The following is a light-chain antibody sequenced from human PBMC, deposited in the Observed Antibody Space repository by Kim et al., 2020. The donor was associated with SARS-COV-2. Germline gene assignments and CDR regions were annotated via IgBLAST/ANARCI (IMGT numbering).Light chain of an antibody. CDR2: GNN. Sequence: VALGQTVTITCTGGNLRSYFASWYQQKPGQAPVLVMFGNNHRPSGISDRFSGSSSRNTGALTITGAQAEDEADYYCATRDRRNHVLFCGGTRLTVL. CDR1: NLRSYF. CDR3: ATRDRRNHVL. V-gene: IGLV3-19*01. J-gene: IGLJ2*01.